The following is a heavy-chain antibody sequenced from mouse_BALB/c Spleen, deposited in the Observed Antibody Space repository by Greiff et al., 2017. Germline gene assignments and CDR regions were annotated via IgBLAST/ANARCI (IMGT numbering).Heavy chain of an antibody. CDR1: GFTFSSYA. D-gene: IGHD2-3*01. CDR3: ARQGYDGYYYSDY. J-gene: IGHJ2*01. Sequence: EVKLMESGGGLVKPGGSLKLSCAASGFTFSSYAMSWVRQTPEKRLEWVATISSGGSYTYYPDSVKGRFTISRDNAKNTLYLQMSSLRSEDTAMYYCARQGYDGYYYSDYWGQGTTLTVSS. V-gene: IGHV5-9-3*01. CDR2: ISSGGSYT.